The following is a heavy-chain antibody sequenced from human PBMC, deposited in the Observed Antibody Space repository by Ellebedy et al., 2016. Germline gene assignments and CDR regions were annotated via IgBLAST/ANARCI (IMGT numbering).Heavy chain of an antibody. D-gene: IGHD2/OR15-2a*01. J-gene: IGHJ4*02. CDR3: ARGDSIVTSDNFFGY. CDR2: ISGYNGNT. V-gene: IGHV1-18*01. CDR1: GYTVTNYG. Sequence: ASVKVSCKASGYTVTNYGITWVRQAPGQGLEWMGWISGYNGNTNYDQKLQGRVTMTTDTSTSTAYMELRSLRSDDTAVYYCARGDSIVTSDNFFGYWGQGTLVTVSS.